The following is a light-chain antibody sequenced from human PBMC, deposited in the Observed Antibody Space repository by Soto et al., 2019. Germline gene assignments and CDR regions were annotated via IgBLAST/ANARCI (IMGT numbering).Light chain of an antibody. J-gene: IGKJ1*01. Sequence: IVMSQSPATLSVSPMERATLSCRASQSVSSNLAWYQQKPGQAPRPLIYGAFTRATGIPARFSGSGSGTEFTLTISSLQSEDFAVYYCQQYNNWRTFGQGTKVDIK. CDR1: QSVSSN. V-gene: IGKV3-15*01. CDR2: GAF. CDR3: QQYNNWRT.